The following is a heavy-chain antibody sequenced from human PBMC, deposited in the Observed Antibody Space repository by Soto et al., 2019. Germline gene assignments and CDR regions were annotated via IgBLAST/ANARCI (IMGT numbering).Heavy chain of an antibody. D-gene: IGHD3-10*01. V-gene: IGHV3-30*18. CDR3: AKDAREVRGVPNWFDP. Sequence: GGTLRLSCAASGFTFSSYGMHWVRQAPGKGLEWVAVISYDGSNKYYADSVKGRFTISRDNSKNTLYLQMNSLRAEDTAVYYCAKDAREVRGVPNWFDPWGQGTLVTVSS. CDR1: GFTFSSYG. J-gene: IGHJ5*02. CDR2: ISYDGSNK.